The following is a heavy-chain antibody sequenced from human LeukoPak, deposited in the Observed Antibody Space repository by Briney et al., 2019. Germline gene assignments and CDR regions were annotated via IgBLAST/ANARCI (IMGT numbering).Heavy chain of an antibody. CDR3: ARVGYASSAIYFQQ. D-gene: IGHD2-8*01. Sequence: SETLSLTCTVSGGSISSYYWSWIRQPAGKGLEWIGRIYSSGSTNYNPSLKSRVTLSVDTSKNQFSLKVTSVTAADTAVYYCARVGYASSAIYFQQWGQGTLVSVSS. CDR2: IYSSGST. CDR1: GGSISSYY. V-gene: IGHV4-4*07. J-gene: IGHJ1*01.